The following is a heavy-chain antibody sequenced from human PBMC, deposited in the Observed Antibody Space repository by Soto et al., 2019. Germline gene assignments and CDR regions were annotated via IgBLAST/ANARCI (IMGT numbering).Heavy chain of an antibody. J-gene: IGHJ3*02. CDR3: AKEKIVATTFYACDI. V-gene: IGHV3-9*01. CDR2: ISWNSGSI. D-gene: IGHD5-12*01. Sequence: EVQLVESGGGLVQPGRSLRLSCAASGFTFDDYAMHWVRQAPGKGLELVSGISWNSGSIGYADSVKGRFTISRDNAKNSLYLQMNSLRAEDTALYYSAKEKIVATTFYACDIWGQGTMVTVSS. CDR1: GFTFDDYA.